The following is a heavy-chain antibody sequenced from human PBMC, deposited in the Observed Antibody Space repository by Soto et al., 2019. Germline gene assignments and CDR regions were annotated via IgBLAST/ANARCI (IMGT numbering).Heavy chain of an antibody. CDR1: GYTFTSYG. D-gene: IGHD2-2*01. CDR2: ISAYNGNT. J-gene: IGHJ4*02. Sequence: ASVKVSCKASGYTFTSYGISWVRQAPGQGLEWMGWISAYNGNTNYAQKLQGRVTMTTDTSTSTAYMELRSLRSDDTAVYYCARVGGCSSTSCYEGFEYWGQGTLVTVSS. CDR3: ARVGGCSSTSCYEGFEY. V-gene: IGHV1-18*01.